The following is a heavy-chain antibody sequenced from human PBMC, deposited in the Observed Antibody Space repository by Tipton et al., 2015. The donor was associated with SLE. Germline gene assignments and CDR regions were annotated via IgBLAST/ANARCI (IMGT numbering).Heavy chain of an antibody. V-gene: IGHV3-23*01. D-gene: IGHD1-26*01. J-gene: IGHJ4*02. CDR3: ARDRHPMGDFDY. Sequence: SLRLSCAASGFSFSKFGMSWVRQAPGKGLEWVSGISAAGISTFYADSVKGRFTISRDNAKNSLYLQMNSLRAEDTAVYYCARDRHPMGDFDYWGQGTLVTVSS. CDR1: GFSFSKFG. CDR2: ISAAGIST.